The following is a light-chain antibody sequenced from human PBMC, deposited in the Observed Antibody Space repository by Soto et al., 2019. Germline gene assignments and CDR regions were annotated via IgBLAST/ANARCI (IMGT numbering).Light chain of an antibody. CDR3: QQYNNWPRT. V-gene: IGKV3-15*01. J-gene: IGKJ1*01. CDR1: QSVSSN. CDR2: GAS. Sequence: EIVRTQSPATLSVSPGERATLSCRASQSVSSNLAWYQQKPGQAPRLLIYGASTRATGIPARFSGSGYGTEFTLTISSLQSEDFAVYYCQQYNNWPRTFGQGTKVDIK.